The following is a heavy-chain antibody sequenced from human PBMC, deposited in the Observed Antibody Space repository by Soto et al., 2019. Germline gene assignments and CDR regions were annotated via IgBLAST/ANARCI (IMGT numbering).Heavy chain of an antibody. D-gene: IGHD3-22*01. Sequence: QLQESGPGLVKPSETLSLTCTVSGGSISSSGYYWAWIRQTPGKGLECIGNIYYSGSTYYNPSLKSRVTISVDTSKNQFSLKLSSVTAADTSVYYCARLYYYDSSGSYSMNWFDPWGQGTLVTVSS. CDR2: IYYSGST. V-gene: IGHV4-39*01. CDR3: ARLYYYDSSGSYSMNWFDP. J-gene: IGHJ5*02. CDR1: GGSISSSGYY.